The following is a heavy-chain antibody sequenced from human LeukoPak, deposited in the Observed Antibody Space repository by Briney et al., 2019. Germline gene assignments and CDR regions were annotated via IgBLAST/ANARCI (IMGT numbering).Heavy chain of an antibody. CDR3: ARGGGQYSSSWYPS. CDR2: ISAYNGNT. J-gene: IGHJ5*02. CDR1: GYTFTSYY. Sequence: ASVKVSCKASGYTFTSYYMHWVRQAPGQGLEWMGWISAYNGNTNYAQKLQGRVTMTTDTSTSTAYMELRSLRSDDTAVYYCARGGGQYSSSWYPSWGQGTLVTVSS. V-gene: IGHV1-18*04. D-gene: IGHD6-13*01.